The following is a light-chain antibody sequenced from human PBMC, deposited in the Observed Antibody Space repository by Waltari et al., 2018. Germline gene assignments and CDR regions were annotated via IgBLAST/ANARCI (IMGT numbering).Light chain of an antibody. CDR1: SRAVGAYDY. J-gene: IGLJ2*01. Sequence: QSALTQPPSASGSPGQSVTISCTGTSRAVGAYDYVSWYQHHPDKAPNLIIFEVNKWPSGVPDRFSGSKSGNTASLTVSGLQAEDEADYYCSSYAGTDNFVVFGGGTKLTVL. CDR3: SSYAGTDNFVV. V-gene: IGLV2-8*01. CDR2: EVN.